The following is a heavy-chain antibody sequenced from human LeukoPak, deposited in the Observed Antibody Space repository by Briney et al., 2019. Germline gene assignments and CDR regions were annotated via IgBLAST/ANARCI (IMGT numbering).Heavy chain of an antibody. CDR2: IYPGPGAGPGGSNP. CDR3: ARHSTRPNWYSPIDY. CDR1: GYTFTSYW. V-gene: IGHV5-51*01. Sequence: GESLQISCQSSGYTFTSYWIGWVRPMPGKGLEWMGIIYPGPGAGPGGSNPIYNPSFQGQVSISADNSITTAYLQWSSLKASDTAIYYCARHSTRPNWYSPIDYWGQGTLVTVSS. D-gene: IGHD2-21*01. J-gene: IGHJ4*02.